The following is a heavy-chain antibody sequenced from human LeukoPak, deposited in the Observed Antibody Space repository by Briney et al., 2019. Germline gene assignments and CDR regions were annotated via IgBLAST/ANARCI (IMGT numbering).Heavy chain of an antibody. CDR2: TYSDGST. V-gene: IGHV3-66*01. J-gene: IGHJ3*02. CDR3: ARDAFDI. Sequence: PGGSLRLSCAASGFTVSSNYMSWVRQAPGKGLEWVSGTYSDGSTYYADSVKGRFTISRANSKNTLYLQVNSLRAEDTAVYYCARDAFDIWGQGTMVTVSS. CDR1: GFTVSSNY.